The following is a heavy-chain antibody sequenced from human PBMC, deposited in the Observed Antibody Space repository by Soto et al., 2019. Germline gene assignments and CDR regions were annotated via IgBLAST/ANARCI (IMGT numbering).Heavy chain of an antibody. D-gene: IGHD4-4*01. Sequence: SDTLSLTCTVSGGSISSVGYYWSWIRQHPGKGLELIGYIYYSGSTYYNPSLKSRVTISVDTSKNQFSLKLSSVTAADTAVYYCARGRATVTHGGYYYYGMXVWGQGTTVTV. CDR1: GGSISSVGYY. V-gene: IGHV4-31*03. J-gene: IGHJ6*02. CDR3: ARGRATVTHGGYYYYGMXV. CDR2: IYYSGST.